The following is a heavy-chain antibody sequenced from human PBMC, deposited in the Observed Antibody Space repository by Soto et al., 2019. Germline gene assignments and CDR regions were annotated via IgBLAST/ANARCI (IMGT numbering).Heavy chain of an antibody. D-gene: IGHD3-22*01. V-gene: IGHV3-23*01. J-gene: IGHJ3*02. CDR3: AKDPPYSYDSLPGAFDI. CDR2: ISGSGGST. CDR1: GFTFSSYA. Sequence: GGSLRLSCAASGFTFSSYAMSWVRQAPGKGLEWVSAISGSGGSTYYADSVKGRFTISRDNSKNTLYLQMNSLRAEDTAVYYCAKDPPYSYDSLPGAFDIWGQGTMVTVS.